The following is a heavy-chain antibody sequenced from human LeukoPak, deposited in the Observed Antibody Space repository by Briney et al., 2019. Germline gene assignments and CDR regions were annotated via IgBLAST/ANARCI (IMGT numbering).Heavy chain of an antibody. CDR1: GYTFTSYD. Sequence: GASVKVSCKASGYTFTSYDISWVRQATGQGLEWMGWMNPNSGNTGYAQKFQGRVTMTRNTSISTAYMELSSLRSEDTAVYYCAGNYYDSSGYSNWFDPWGQGTLVTVSS. CDR3: AGNYYDSSGYSNWFDP. J-gene: IGHJ5*02. CDR2: MNPNSGNT. D-gene: IGHD3-22*01. V-gene: IGHV1-8*01.